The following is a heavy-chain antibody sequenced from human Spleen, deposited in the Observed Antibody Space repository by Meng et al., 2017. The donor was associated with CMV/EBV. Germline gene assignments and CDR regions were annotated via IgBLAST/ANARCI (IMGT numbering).Heavy chain of an antibody. J-gene: IGHJ5*02. Sequence: GESLKISCAASGFTFDDYGMSWVRQAPGKGLEWVSGINWNGGSTGYADSVKGRFTISRDNAKNSLYLQVNSLRAEDTALYYCARVRNTNLNWFDPWGQGTLVTVSS. CDR2: INWNGGST. CDR3: ARVRNTNLNWFDP. CDR1: GFTFDDYG. V-gene: IGHV3-20*04. D-gene: IGHD1-14*01.